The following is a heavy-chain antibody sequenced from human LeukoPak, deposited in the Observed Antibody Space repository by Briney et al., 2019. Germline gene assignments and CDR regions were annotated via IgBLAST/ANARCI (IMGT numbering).Heavy chain of an antibody. Sequence: GGSLRLSCAASGFTFSNYWMSWVRQAPGKGLEWVANIKQDGSETYYVESVRGRFTISGDNAKNSLYLQMTNLRVEDTAVYYCARELGASSPGGYWGQGTLVTVSS. CDR3: ARELGASSPGGY. CDR1: GFTFSNYW. CDR2: IKQDGSET. D-gene: IGHD2-2*01. J-gene: IGHJ4*02. V-gene: IGHV3-7*01.